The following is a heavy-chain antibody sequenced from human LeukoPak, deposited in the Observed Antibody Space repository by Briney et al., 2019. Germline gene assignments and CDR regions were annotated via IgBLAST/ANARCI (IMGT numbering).Heavy chain of an antibody. V-gene: IGHV1-2*02. D-gene: IGHD5-18*01. Sequence: ASVKVSCKASGYTFTGYYMHWVRQAPGQGLEWMGWINPSSGGTNYAQKFQGRVTMTRDTSISTAYMELSRLRSDDTAVYYCAREEYSYGSDYWGQGTLVTVSS. J-gene: IGHJ4*02. CDR1: GYTFTGYY. CDR3: AREEYSYGSDY. CDR2: INPSSGGT.